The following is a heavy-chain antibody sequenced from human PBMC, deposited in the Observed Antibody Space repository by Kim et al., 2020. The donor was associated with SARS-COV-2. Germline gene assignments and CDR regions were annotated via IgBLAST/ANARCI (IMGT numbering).Heavy chain of an antibody. V-gene: IGHV4-59*01. Sequence: SETLSLTCTVSGGPISSYYWSWIRQPPGKGLELIWYIYYSGSTNYNPSFKSRVTISADTSKNQFSLKLSSETTADTAVYYCARVGGCSGYDYYYYGMDVWGQGTTVTVSS. CDR2: IYYSGST. CDR1: GGPISSYY. CDR3: ARVGGCSGYDYYYYGMDV. D-gene: IGHD5-12*01. J-gene: IGHJ6*02.